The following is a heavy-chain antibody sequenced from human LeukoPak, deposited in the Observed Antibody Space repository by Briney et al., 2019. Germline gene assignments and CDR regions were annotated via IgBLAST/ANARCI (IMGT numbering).Heavy chain of an antibody. J-gene: IGHJ6*03. D-gene: IGHD1-26*01. CDR2: IYTSGST. V-gene: IGHV4-4*07. CDR1: GGSISSYY. CDR3: ASTTIVGASSYYMDV. Sequence: SETLSLTCTVSGGSISSYYWSWIRQPAGKGLEWIGRIYTSGSTNYNPSLKSRVTISVDTSKNQFSLKLSSVTAADTAVYYCASTTIVGASSYYMDVWGKGTTVTVSS.